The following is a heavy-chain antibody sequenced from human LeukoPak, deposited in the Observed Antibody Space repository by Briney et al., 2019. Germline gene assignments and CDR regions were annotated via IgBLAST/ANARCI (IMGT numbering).Heavy chain of an antibody. Sequence: SETLSLTCTVSGGSITNYYWTWIRQPPGKGLEWIGYIYYTGSTNYNPSLKSRVTMSVDTSKNQFSLKLSSVTAADTAVYYCAREIGSSYHIWGQGTLVTVSS. D-gene: IGHD5-18*01. CDR3: AREIGSSYHI. J-gene: IGHJ4*02. CDR2: IYYTGST. V-gene: IGHV4-59*01. CDR1: GGSITNYY.